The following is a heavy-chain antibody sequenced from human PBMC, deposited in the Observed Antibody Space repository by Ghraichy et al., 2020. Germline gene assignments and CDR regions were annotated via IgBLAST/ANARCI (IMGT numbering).Heavy chain of an antibody. Sequence: LSLTCAASGFTFDDYGMSWVRQAPGKGLEWVSGINWNGGSTGYADSVKGRFTISRDNAKNSLYLQMNSLRAEDTALYHCARRGGVVVPAAIAYYYGMDVWGPGTTVTVSS. D-gene: IGHD2-2*01. CDR3: ARRGGVVVPAAIAYYYGMDV. V-gene: IGHV3-20*01. J-gene: IGHJ6*02. CDR1: GFTFDDYG. CDR2: INWNGGST.